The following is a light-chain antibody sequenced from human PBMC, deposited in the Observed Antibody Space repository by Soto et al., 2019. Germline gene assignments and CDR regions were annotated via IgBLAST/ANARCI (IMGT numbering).Light chain of an antibody. J-gene: IGLJ1*01. CDR1: SSHVGAGYG. Sequence: QSVLTQPPYVSGAPGQRVTISCTGRSSHVGAGYGVHWYQQRPGTAPKLLIYGDTNRPSGVPARFFGSKSGTSASLAITWLQAEDEADYYCQSYDNSLSGHVFGTGTKVTVL. CDR3: QSYDNSLSGHV. CDR2: GDT. V-gene: IGLV1-40*01.